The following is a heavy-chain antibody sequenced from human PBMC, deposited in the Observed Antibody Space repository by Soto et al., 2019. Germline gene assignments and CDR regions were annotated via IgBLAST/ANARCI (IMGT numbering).Heavy chain of an antibody. D-gene: IGHD2-21*01. J-gene: IGHJ4*02. Sequence: QVQLQQWGAGLLKPSETLSLTCAVYGGSFSGYYWSWIRQPPGKGLEWIGEINHSGSNNYNPSLKSRVTISVDTSKNQFSLKLSSVTAAETAVYYCARRGVRAPLGWGQGTLVTVSS. CDR1: GGSFSGYY. CDR3: ARRGVRAPLG. CDR2: INHSGSN. V-gene: IGHV4-34*01.